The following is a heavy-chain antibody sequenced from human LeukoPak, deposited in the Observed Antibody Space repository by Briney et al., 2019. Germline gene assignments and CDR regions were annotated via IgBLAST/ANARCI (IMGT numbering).Heavy chain of an antibody. V-gene: IGHV3-20*04. CDR3: ARVYFDSSGYGNYFDY. J-gene: IGHJ4*02. CDR2: INWNGGST. D-gene: IGHD3-22*01. CDR1: GFTFDDYG. Sequence: PGGSLRLSCAASGFTFDDYGMTWVRLAPGKGLEWVSGINWNGGSTGYVDSVKGRFTISRDNAKNSLSLQMNSLRAEDMALYYCARVYFDSSGYGNYFDYWGQGTLVTVSS.